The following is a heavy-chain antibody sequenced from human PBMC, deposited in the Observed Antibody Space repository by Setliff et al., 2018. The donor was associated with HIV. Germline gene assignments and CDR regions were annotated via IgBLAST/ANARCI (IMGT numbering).Heavy chain of an antibody. CDR2: INQSGNT. Sequence: SETLSLTCALYGGSLSGYYWSWVRQSPGRGLEWSGEINQSGNTNFNPSLKSRLIISVDTSKSQFSLKLTSVTAADTALYYCAREGGQGYSGSGSFYHRNFDLWGRGTLVTVSS. CDR1: GGSLSGYY. V-gene: IGHV4-34*01. J-gene: IGHJ2*01. CDR3: AREGGQGYSGSGSFYHRNFDL. D-gene: IGHD3-10*01.